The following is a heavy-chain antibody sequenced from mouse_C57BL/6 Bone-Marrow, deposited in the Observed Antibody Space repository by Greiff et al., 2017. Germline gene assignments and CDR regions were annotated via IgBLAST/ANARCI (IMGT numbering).Heavy chain of an antibody. CDR3: ARETAQATGFAY. D-gene: IGHD3-2*02. J-gene: IGHJ3*01. CDR1: GYAFSSYW. Sequence: VQLQQSGAELVKPGASVKISCKASGYAFSSYWMNWVKQRPGQGLEWIGQIYPGDGDTNYNGKFKGKATLTADKSSSTAYMQLSSLTSEDAAVYFCARETAQATGFAYWGQGTLVTVSA. V-gene: IGHV1-80*01. CDR2: IYPGDGDT.